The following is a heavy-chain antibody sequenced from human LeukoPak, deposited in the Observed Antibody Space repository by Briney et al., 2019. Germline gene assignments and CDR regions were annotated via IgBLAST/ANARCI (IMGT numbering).Heavy chain of an antibody. D-gene: IGHD5-18*01. Sequence: PSQTLSLTCTVSGGSISSGNFYWSWIRQPPGKGLEWIGYISYSGSTSYNPSPKSRVTISIDASKNHFSLNLSSVTAADTAVYYCARALQNSYAYLSLDYWGQGTLVTVSS. CDR2: ISYSGST. CDR1: GGSISSGNFY. V-gene: IGHV4-30-4*01. CDR3: ARALQNSYAYLSLDY. J-gene: IGHJ4*02.